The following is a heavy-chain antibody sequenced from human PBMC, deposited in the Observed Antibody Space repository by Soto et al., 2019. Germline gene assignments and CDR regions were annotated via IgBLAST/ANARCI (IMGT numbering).Heavy chain of an antibody. J-gene: IGHJ3*02. CDR1: GGSISSGGYY. D-gene: IGHD1-26*01. V-gene: IGHV4-31*03. CDR3: ARGGPLGATTFRAFDI. CDR2: IYYSGST. Sequence: QVQLQESGPGLVKPSQTLSLTCTVSGGSISSGGYYWSWIRQHPGKGLEWIGYIYYSGSTYYNPSLKSRVTISXXTXKXXFSLKLSSVTAADTAVYYCARGGPLGATTFRAFDIWGQGTMVTVSS.